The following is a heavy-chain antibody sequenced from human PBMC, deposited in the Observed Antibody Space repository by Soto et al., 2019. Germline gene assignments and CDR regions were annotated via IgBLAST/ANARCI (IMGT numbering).Heavy chain of an antibody. D-gene: IGHD6-19*01. V-gene: IGHV3-21*01. CDR1: GFTFSSYS. CDR2: ISSSSSYI. Sequence: AGGSLRLSCAASGFTFSSYSMNWVLQAPGKGLEWVSSISSSSSYIYYADSVKGRFTISRDNAKNSLYLQMNSLRAEDTAVYYCARDSGDGGWYPYYYYYGMDVWGQGTTVTVSS. J-gene: IGHJ6*02. CDR3: ARDSGDGGWYPYYYYYGMDV.